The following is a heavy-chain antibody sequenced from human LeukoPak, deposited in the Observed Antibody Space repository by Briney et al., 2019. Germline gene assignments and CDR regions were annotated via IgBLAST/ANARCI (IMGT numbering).Heavy chain of an antibody. Sequence: GRSLRLSWAASGFTFSSYAMHWVRQAPGKGLEWVSVISYDGSNKYYADSVKGQFTISRDNSKNTLYLQMNSLRAEDTAAYYCARTWSGHFDYWGKGTLVTVSS. J-gene: IGHJ4*02. CDR1: GFTFSSYA. CDR2: ISYDGSNK. D-gene: IGHD3-3*01. CDR3: ARTWSGHFDY. V-gene: IGHV3-30-3*01.